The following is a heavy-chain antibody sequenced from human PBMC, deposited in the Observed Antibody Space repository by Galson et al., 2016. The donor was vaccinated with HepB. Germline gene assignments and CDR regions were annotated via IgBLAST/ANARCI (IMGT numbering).Heavy chain of an antibody. CDR1: GFTFSSST. CDR3: ARALFGSGSYWCMDV. D-gene: IGHD3-10*01. Sequence: SLRLSCAASGFTFSSSTMNWVRQSPGKGLEWVSYISCSGDIIYYADSVKGRFTISRDNAKNTLFLQMNSLRDEDTAVYYCARALFGSGSYWCMDVWGQGTTVTVSS. J-gene: IGHJ6*02. CDR2: ISCSGDII. V-gene: IGHV3-48*02.